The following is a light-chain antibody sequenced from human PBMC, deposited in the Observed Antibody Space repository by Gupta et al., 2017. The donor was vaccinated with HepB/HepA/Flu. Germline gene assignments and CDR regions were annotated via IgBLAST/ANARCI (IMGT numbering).Light chain of an antibody. CDR1: QSRRHSDGNNY. J-gene: IGKJ3*01. Sequence: DIVMSQSPLYLTVTPGEPASISCRSSQSRRHSDGNNYLDWYLQKPGQAPQILIYLGSDRAYGVPDRFSGSGSGTDFTLKINRVEAEDVGVYYCRQASQTAFTFGHGTKVDIK. CDR3: RQASQTAFT. V-gene: IGKV2-28*01. CDR2: LGS.